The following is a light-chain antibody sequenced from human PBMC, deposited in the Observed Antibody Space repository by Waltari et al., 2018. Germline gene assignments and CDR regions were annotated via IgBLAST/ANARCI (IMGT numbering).Light chain of an antibody. CDR3: GTWDSSLSLWV. CDR1: SSNIGNNS. J-gene: IGLJ3*02. Sequence: QSVLTQPPSVSAAPGQKVTISCPGSSSNIGNNSVSWYQHLPGTAPKLLIYDNNKRPSGIPDRFSGSKSGTSATLGITGLQTGDEADYYCGTWDSSLSLWVFGGGTKLTVL. V-gene: IGLV1-51*01. CDR2: DNN.